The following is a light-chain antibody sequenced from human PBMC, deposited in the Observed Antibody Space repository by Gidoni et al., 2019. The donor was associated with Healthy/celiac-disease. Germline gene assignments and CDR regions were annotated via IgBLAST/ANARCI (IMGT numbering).Light chain of an antibody. CDR1: SSNIGSNT. CDR2: STN. J-gene: IGLJ3*02. V-gene: IGLV1-44*01. Sequence: QSVLTQPPSASGTTGQRVTISGSGSSSNIGSNTVTWYQQLPGTAPKLLIYSTNQRPSGVPDRFSGSKSGTSASLAISGLQSEDEADYYCAAWDDSLNGSWVFGGGTKLTVL. CDR3: AAWDDSLNGSWV.